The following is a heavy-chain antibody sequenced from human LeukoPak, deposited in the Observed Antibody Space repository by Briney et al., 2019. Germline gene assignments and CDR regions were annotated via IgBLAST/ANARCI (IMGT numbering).Heavy chain of an antibody. CDR2: ISGSGGST. Sequence: GGSLRLSCAASGFTFSSYAMTWVRQAPGKGLEWVPGISGSGGSTYYADSVKGRITISRDNSKNTLYLQMNSLRAEDTAVYYCAKAFYYDSSGSTYFDYWGQGTLVTVSS. CDR3: AKAFYYDSSGSTYFDY. D-gene: IGHD3-22*01. CDR1: GFTFSSYA. V-gene: IGHV3-23*01. J-gene: IGHJ4*02.